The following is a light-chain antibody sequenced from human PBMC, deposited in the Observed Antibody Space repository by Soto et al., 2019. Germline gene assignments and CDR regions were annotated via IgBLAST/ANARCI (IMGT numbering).Light chain of an antibody. CDR2: AVS. Sequence: EVVMTQSPATLSVSPGESVTLSCRASQTVHNNYLAWYQQKPGQPPRLLIYAVSARATGIPARFSGSGSGTEFTLTINGLQSEDFAVYYCQQYTNWPITFGQGTRLEIK. CDR3: QQYTNWPIT. V-gene: IGKV3-15*01. CDR1: QTVHNN. J-gene: IGKJ5*01.